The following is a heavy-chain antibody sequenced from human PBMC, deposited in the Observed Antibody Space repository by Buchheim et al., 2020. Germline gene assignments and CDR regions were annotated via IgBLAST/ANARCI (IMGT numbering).Heavy chain of an antibody. D-gene: IGHD3-16*01. V-gene: IGHV3-23*01. CDR1: GLTFSSYA. CDR2: ISGRGGST. J-gene: IGHJ5*02. Sequence: EVQLLESGGGLVQHGGSLRLSCAASGLTFSSYAISWVRQAPGKGLEWVSAISGRGGSTYYADSVKGRLTIPRDNSKNTLYLQMNSLRAEDTAVYYCAKDHGGGDRFDPWGQGTL. CDR3: AKDHGGGDRFDP.